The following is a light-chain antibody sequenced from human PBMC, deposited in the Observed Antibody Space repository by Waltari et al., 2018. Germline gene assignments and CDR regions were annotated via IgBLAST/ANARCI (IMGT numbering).Light chain of an antibody. CDR1: QSLLHSDAKTY. Sequence: DIVMTQTPLSLSVTPGQPASIFCKSNQSLLHSDAKTYLYWYFQKPGQPPQLLIYEVFNRFPGVSDRFSASGSGTDFTLNISRVEAEDAGVYYCMQALQLKWTFGQGTKVDIK. CDR2: EVF. J-gene: IGKJ1*01. V-gene: IGKV2D-29*01. CDR3: MQALQLKWT.